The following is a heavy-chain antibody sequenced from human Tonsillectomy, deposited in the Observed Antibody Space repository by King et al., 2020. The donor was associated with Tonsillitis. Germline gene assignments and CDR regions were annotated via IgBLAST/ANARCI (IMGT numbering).Heavy chain of an antibody. CDR2: IYYRGST. J-gene: IGHJ4*02. CDR1: GGSNSSGDYY. CDR3: ASTRSGNYPVYFSY. V-gene: IGHV4-31*03. Sequence: VQLQESGPGLVKPSQTLSLTCTVSGGSNSSGDYYWSWIRQHPGKGLEWIGYIYYRGSTYYNPSLKSRVTISAVTSKNQFSLKLNSVTAADTAVYYCASTRSGNYPVYFSYWGQGTLVTVSS. D-gene: IGHD1-26*01.